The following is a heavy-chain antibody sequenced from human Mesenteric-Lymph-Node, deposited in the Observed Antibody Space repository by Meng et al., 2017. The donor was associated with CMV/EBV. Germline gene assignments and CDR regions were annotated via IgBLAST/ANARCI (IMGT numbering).Heavy chain of an antibody. Sequence: SCAASGFTFSSYGMHWVRQAPGKGLEWVAVIWYDGSNKYYADSVKGRFTISRDNSKNTLYLQMNSLRAEDTAVYYCAKDKITMVRGVYGMDVWGQGTTVTVSS. J-gene: IGHJ6*02. CDR1: GFTFSSYG. CDR3: AKDKITMVRGVYGMDV. CDR2: IWYDGSNK. D-gene: IGHD3-10*01. V-gene: IGHV3-33*06.